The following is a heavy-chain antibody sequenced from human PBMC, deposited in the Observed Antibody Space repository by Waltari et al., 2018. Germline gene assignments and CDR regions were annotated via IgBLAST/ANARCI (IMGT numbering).Heavy chain of an antibody. CDR2: INPNRGGT. D-gene: IGHD5-18*01. CDR3: ARLSGGGDTAPHDY. Sequence: QVQLVQSGAEVKKPGASVKVSCHASGYPFTGYYMHWVRPAPGQGLEWMGWINPNRGGTNYAQKFQGRVTMTRDTSISTAYMELSRLRSDDTAVYYCARLSGGGDTAPHDYWGQGTLVTVSS. V-gene: IGHV1-2*02. J-gene: IGHJ4*02. CDR1: GYPFTGYY.